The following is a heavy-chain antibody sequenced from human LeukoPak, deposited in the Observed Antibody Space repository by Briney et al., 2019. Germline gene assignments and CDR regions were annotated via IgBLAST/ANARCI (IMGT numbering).Heavy chain of an antibody. V-gene: IGHV6-1*01. Sequence: SQTLSLTCAISGDSVSGNTAAWTWIRKSPSSGLEWLGRTFYRSTWFYDYAVSVQSRITINPDTSKNQFFLQLNSVTPEDTAVYYCARDSLGTGTPLDYWGQGTLVTVSS. CDR1: GDSVSGNTAA. D-gene: IGHD1-14*01. CDR2: TFYRSTWFY. CDR3: ARDSLGTGTPLDY. J-gene: IGHJ4*02.